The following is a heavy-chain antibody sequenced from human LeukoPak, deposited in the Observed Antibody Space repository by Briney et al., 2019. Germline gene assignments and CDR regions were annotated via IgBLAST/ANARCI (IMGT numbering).Heavy chain of an antibody. CDR3: ASGQWLVPDY. CDR1: GFTFSSYG. CDR2: IWYDGSNK. V-gene: IGHV3-33*01. J-gene: IGHJ4*02. D-gene: IGHD6-19*01. Sequence: GRSLRLSCAASGFTFSSYGMHWVRQAPGKGLEWMAVIWYDGSNKYYADSVKGRFTISRDNSKNTLYLQMNSLRAEDTAVYYCASGQWLVPDYWGQGTLVTVSS.